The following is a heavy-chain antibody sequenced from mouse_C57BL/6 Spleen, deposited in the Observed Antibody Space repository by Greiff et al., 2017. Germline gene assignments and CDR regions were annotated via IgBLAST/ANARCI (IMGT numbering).Heavy chain of an antibody. CDR2: IDPETGGT. CDR3: TIFNYYGSSDLAD. J-gene: IGHJ3*01. V-gene: IGHV1-15*01. D-gene: IGHD1-1*01. Sequence: VQLQQSGAELVRPGASVTLSCKASGYTFTDSEMHWVKQTPVPGLEWIGAIDPETGGTAYNQKFKGKAILTADKSSSTAYMELRSLTSEDSAVYYCTIFNYYGSSDLADWGQGTLVTVSA. CDR1: GYTFTDSE.